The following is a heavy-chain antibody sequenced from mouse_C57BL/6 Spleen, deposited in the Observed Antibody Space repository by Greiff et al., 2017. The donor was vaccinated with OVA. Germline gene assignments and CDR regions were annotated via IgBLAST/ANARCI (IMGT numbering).Heavy chain of an antibody. J-gene: IGHJ2*01. Sequence: QVQLQQSGAELVRPGASVTLSCKASGYTFTDYEMHRVKQTPVHGLEWIGAIDPETGGTAYNQKFKGKAILTADKSSSTAYMELRSLTSEDSAVYYCTRKDYYYGSSYGYWGQGTTLTVSS. CDR2: IDPETGGT. V-gene: IGHV1-15*01. CDR3: TRKDYYYGSSYGY. D-gene: IGHD1-1*01. CDR1: GYTFTDYE.